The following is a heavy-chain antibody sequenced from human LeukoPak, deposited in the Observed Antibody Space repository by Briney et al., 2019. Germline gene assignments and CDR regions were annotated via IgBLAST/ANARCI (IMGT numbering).Heavy chain of an antibody. J-gene: IGHJ4*02. V-gene: IGHV3-30*14. CDR1: GFSFSTYA. D-gene: IGHD2-15*01. CDR2: ISYDGSSK. CDR3: VRGPYCSGGSCYGHFDY. Sequence: PGGSLRLSCAASGFSFSTYAMHWVRQAPGKGLEWVAVISYDGSSKYYAGSVKGRFTISRENAKNSLYLQMNSLRVGDTAVYYCVRGPYCSGGSCYGHFDYWGQGTLVTASS.